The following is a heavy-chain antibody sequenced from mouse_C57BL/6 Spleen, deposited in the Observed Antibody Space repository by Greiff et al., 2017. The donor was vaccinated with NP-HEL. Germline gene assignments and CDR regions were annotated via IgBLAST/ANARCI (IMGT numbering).Heavy chain of an antibody. CDR3: ARNRYSNLDY. CDR1: GYTFTSYW. J-gene: IGHJ2*01. V-gene: IGHV1-69*01. CDR2: IDPSDSYT. Sequence: VQLQQPGAELVMPGASVKLSYKASGYTFTSYWMHWVKQRPGQGLEWIGEIDPSDSYTNYNQKFKGKSTLTVDKSSSTAYMQLSSLTSEDSAVYYCARNRYSNLDYWGQGTTLTVSS. D-gene: IGHD2-5*01.